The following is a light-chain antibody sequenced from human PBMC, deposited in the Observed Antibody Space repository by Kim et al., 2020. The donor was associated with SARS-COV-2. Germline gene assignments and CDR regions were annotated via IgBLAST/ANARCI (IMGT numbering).Light chain of an antibody. CDR1: SLRKFY. Sequence: ALGQTVRITCQGDSLRKFYASWYQQRPSQAPLLLIYGKDIRPSGIPDRFSASRSGNTASLTITGAQAEDEADYFCHSRDNSGNHILFGGGTQLTVL. V-gene: IGLV3-19*01. CDR2: GKD. CDR3: HSRDNSGNHIL. J-gene: IGLJ2*01.